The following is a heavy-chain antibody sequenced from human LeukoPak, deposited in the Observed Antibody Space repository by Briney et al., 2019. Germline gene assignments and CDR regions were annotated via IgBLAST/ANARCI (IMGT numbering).Heavy chain of an antibody. CDR1: GFTFSSYV. V-gene: IGHV3-21*01. CDR2: ISSSSSYI. J-gene: IGHJ4*02. Sequence: GGSLRLSCAASGFTFSSYVMHWVRQAPGKGLEWVSSISSSSSYIYYADSVKGRFTISRDNAKNSLYLQMNSLRAEDTAVYYCASGYSSGWYYFDYWGQGTLVTVSS. D-gene: IGHD6-19*01. CDR3: ASGYSSGWYYFDY.